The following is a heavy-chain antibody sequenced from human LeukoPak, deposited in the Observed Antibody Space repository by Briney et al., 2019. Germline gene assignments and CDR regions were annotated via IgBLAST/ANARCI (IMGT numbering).Heavy chain of an antibody. V-gene: IGHV4-39*01. CDR3: ARGPNTAMAPGYYYYHGMDV. CDR1: GGSISSSSYY. CDR2: IYYSGST. D-gene: IGHD5-18*01. Sequence: SETLSLTCTVSGGSISSSSYYWGWIRQPPGKGLEWIGSIYYSGSTYYNPSLKSRVTISVDTSKNQFSLKLSSVTAADTAVYYCARGPNTAMAPGYYYYHGMDVWGQGTTVTVSS. J-gene: IGHJ6*02.